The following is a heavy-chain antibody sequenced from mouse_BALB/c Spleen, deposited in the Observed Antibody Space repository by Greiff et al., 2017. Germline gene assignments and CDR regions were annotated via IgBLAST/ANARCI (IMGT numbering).Heavy chain of an antibody. CDR1: GYTFTSYW. CDR3: ARRPDYRYEAWFAY. Sequence: VQLQQPGAELVKPGASVKLSCKASGYTFTSYWMHWVKQRPGQGLEWIGEIDPSDSYTNYNQKFKGKATLTVDKSSSTAYMQLSSLTSEDAAVYYCARRPDYRYEAWFAYWGQGTLVTVSA. D-gene: IGHD2-14*01. CDR2: IDPSDSYT. V-gene: IGHV1-69*02. J-gene: IGHJ3*01.